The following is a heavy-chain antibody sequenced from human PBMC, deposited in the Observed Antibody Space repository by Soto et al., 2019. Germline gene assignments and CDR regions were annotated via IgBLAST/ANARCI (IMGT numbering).Heavy chain of an antibody. V-gene: IGHV4-39*07. CDR2: IYYSGST. J-gene: IGHJ5*02. D-gene: IGHD3-9*01. CDR3: ARPRIEYYDILTGFDP. Sequence: SETLSLTCTVSGGSISSSSYYWGWIRQPPGKGLEWIGSIYYSGSTYYNPSLKSRVTISVDTSKNQFSLKLSSVTAADTAVYYCARPRIEYYDILTGFDPWGQGTLVTVSS. CDR1: GGSISSSSYY.